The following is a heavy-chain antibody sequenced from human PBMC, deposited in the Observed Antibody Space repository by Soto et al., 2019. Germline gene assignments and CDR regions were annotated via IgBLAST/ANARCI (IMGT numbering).Heavy chain of an antibody. Sequence: QVQLVQSGAEVKKPGASVKVSCRASGYTFTSYAMHWVRQAPGQRLEWMGWINAGNGNTKYSQKFQGRVTITRDTSASTAYTELSSLRSEDTAVYYCARVREVIGLKYYYGMDVWGQGTTVTVSS. J-gene: IGHJ6*02. D-gene: IGHD3-10*01. CDR1: GYTFTSYA. CDR3: ARVREVIGLKYYYGMDV. CDR2: INAGNGNT. V-gene: IGHV1-3*01.